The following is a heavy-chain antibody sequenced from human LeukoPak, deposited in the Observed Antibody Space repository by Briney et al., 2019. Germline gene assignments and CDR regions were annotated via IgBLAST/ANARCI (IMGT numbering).Heavy chain of an antibody. J-gene: IGHJ6*02. V-gene: IGHV3-23*01. CDR1: GFTFSSYA. Sequence: GGSLRLSCAASGFTFSSYAMSWVRQAPGKGLEWVSAISGSGGSTYYADSVKGRFTISRDNSKNTLYLQMNGLRAEDTAVYYCAKDSVWSGPGRYYYYGMDVWGQGTTVTVSS. CDR3: AKDSVWSGPGRYYYYGMDV. D-gene: IGHD3-3*01. CDR2: ISGSGGST.